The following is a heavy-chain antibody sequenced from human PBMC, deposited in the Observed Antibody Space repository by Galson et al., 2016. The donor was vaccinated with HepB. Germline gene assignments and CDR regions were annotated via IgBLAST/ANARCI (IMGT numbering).Heavy chain of an antibody. CDR2: IDPSDSYA. Sequence: QSGAEVKKPGESLRISCQGSGYSFTNYWISWVRQMPGKGLEWMGRIDPSDSYANYRPSFQGHVTISTDRSINTTYLQWSSLKASDTAMYYCARSYSSSPSTFAFWGQGTRVTVSS. J-gene: IGHJ4*01. D-gene: IGHD6-6*01. CDR3: ARSYSSSPSTFAF. CDR1: GYSFTNYW. V-gene: IGHV5-10-1*01.